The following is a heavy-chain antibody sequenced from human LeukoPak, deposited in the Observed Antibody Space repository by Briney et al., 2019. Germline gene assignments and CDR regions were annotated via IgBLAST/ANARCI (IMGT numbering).Heavy chain of an antibody. V-gene: IGHV4-39*07. Sequence: SETLSLTCTVSGGSFTDYYWGWIRQPPGKGLEWIGSIYYRGNTFYNPSLRNRVSISIDTSKGRFSLNLNSVTAADTAVYFCARDGHGDGFLTGYSYFGMDVWGQGTTVTVSS. CDR3: ARDGHGDGFLTGYSYFGMDV. D-gene: IGHD3-9*01. CDR2: IYYRGNT. J-gene: IGHJ6*02. CDR1: GGSFTDYY.